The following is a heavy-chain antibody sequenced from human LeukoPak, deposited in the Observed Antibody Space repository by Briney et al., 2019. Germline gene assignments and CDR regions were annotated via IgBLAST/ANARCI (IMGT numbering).Heavy chain of an antibody. D-gene: IGHD3-10*01. CDR2: VFYSGRT. J-gene: IGHJ4*02. CDR1: GGFIRDSGYY. CDR3: ARVVLWFGELGQFDY. V-gene: IGHV4-39*07. Sequence: PSETLSLTCTVSGGFIRDSGYYWGWIRQPPGKGLEWIGTVFYSGRTYYNSSLQSRVTISVDTSKNQFSLKLSSVTAADTAVYYCARVVLWFGELGQFDYWGQGTLVTVSS.